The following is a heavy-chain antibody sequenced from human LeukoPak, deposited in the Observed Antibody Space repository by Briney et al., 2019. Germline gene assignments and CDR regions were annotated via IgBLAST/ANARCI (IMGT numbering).Heavy chain of an antibody. V-gene: IGHV3-7*03. Sequence: GGSLRLSCAASGFTFGAYWMNWVRQAPGKGLEWVANIKQDGTEKYYVDSVKGRFTISRDNAKKSLYLQMNSLRAEDTAVYYCAKGSIAVAGPSPYNWFDPWGQGTLVTVSS. CDR3: AKGSIAVAGPSPYNWFDP. J-gene: IGHJ5*02. CDR1: GFTFGAYW. D-gene: IGHD6-19*01. CDR2: IKQDGTEK.